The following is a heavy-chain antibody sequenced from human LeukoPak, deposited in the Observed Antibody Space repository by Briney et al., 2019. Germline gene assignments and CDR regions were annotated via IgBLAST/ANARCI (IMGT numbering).Heavy chain of an antibody. CDR2: INPNSGGT. J-gene: IGHJ5*02. CDR3: ARSRWELGGRFDP. V-gene: IGHV1-2*02. CDR1: GYTFTGYY. D-gene: IGHD1-26*01. Sequence: ASVKVSCKASGYTFTGYYMHWVRQVPGQGLEWMGWINPNSGGTNYAQKFQGRVTMTRDTSISTAYMELSRLRSDDTAVYYCARSRWELGGRFDPWGQGTLVTVSS.